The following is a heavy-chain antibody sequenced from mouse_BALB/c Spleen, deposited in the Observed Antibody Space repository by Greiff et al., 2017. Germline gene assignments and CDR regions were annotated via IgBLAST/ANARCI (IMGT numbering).Heavy chain of an antibody. CDR3: ARGNYGSSYLGYFDY. CDR2: INPYNDGT. D-gene: IGHD1-1*01. CDR1: GYTFTSYV. J-gene: IGHJ2*01. Sequence: SGPELVKPGASVKMSCKASGYTFTSYVMHWVKQKPGQGLEWIGYINPYNDGTKYNEKFKGKATLTSDKSSSTAYMELSSLTSEDSAVYYCARGNYGSSYLGYFDYWGQGTTLTVSS. V-gene: IGHV1-14*01.